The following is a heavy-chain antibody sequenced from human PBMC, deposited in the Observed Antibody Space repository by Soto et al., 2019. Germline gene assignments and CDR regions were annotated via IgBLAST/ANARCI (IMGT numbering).Heavy chain of an antibody. D-gene: IGHD3-3*01. V-gene: IGHV2-5*02. CDR2: IYWDDDK. Sequence: QITLNESGPTVVRPTETLTLTCRFSGFSLTTSGVGVGWIRQSPGKAPEWLALIYWDDDKRYSASLKSRLTITQYTTKNQVVLTVSDLDPTDTATYYCAHRVLRTVFGLVTTTAISFDFWGQGTPVAVSS. J-gene: IGHJ4*02. CDR3: AHRVLRTVFGLVTTTAISFDF. CDR1: GFSLTTSGVG.